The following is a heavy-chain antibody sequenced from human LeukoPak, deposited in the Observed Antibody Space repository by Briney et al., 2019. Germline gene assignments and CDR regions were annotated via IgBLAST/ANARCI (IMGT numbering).Heavy chain of an antibody. Sequence: SVKVSCKASGGTFSSYAISWVRQAPGQGLEWMGGIIPIFGTANYAQKFQGRVTITADESTSTAYMELSSLRSEDTAVYSCARAYMVRGSLLHHAFDIWGQGTLVTVSS. CDR3: ARAYMVRGSLLHHAFDI. V-gene: IGHV1-69*13. D-gene: IGHD3-10*01. J-gene: IGHJ3*02. CDR1: GGTFSSYA. CDR2: IIPIFGTA.